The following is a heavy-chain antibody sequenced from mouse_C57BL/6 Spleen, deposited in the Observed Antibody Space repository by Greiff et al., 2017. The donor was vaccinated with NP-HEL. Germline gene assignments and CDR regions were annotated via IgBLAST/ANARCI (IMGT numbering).Heavy chain of an antibody. CDR1: GYTFTDYY. D-gene: IGHD1-1*02. V-gene: IGHV1-26*01. CDR2: INPNNGGT. J-gene: IGHJ4*01. Sequence: VQLQQSGPELVKPGASVKISCKASGYTFTDYYMNWVKQSHGKSLEWIGDINPNNGGTSYNQKFKGKATLTVDKSSSTAYMELRSLTSEDSAVYYCARRWALYYAMDYWGQGTSVTVSS. CDR3: ARRWALYYAMDY.